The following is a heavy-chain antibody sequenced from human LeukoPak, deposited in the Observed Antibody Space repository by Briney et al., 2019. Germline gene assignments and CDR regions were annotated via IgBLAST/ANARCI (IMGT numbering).Heavy chain of an antibody. Sequence: GALRLSCPASGFTFSNYDMGWVRQAPGQGLEWVSVITDSGGGTFYADSVKGRSTISRDNSRDTLYLQMNSLRAEDTAVYFCARRGRLVDYWGQGTLVTVSS. J-gene: IGHJ4*02. CDR3: ARRGRLVDY. CDR2: ITDSGGGT. V-gene: IGHV3-23*01. D-gene: IGHD2-15*01. CDR1: GFTFSNYD.